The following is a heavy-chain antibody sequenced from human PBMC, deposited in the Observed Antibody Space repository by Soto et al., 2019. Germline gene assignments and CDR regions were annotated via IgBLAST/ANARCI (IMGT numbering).Heavy chain of an antibody. J-gene: IGHJ6*02. Sequence: ASVKVSCKASGYTFTGYYMHWVRQAPGQGLEWMGWINPNSGGTNYAQKFQGWVTMTRDTSISTAYMELSRLRSDDTAVYYCARNTAAGTKGYYYYGMDVWGQGTAVTVSS. D-gene: IGHD6-13*01. V-gene: IGHV1-2*04. CDR3: ARNTAAGTKGYYYYGMDV. CDR2: INPNSGGT. CDR1: GYTFTGYY.